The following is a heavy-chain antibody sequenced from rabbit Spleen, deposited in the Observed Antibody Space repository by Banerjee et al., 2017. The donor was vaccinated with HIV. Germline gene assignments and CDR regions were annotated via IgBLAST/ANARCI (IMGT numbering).Heavy chain of an antibody. CDR1: GIDLMSIA. V-gene: IGHV1S47*01. D-gene: IGHD4-1*01. CDR2: IYPVFGIT. J-gene: IGHJ3*01. CDR3: ARAIVPWLGLTRLDL. Sequence: QEQLVESGGGLVQPGGSLTLSCKASGIDLMSIAMSWVRQAPGKGLEWIGDIYPVFGITNYANGVKGRFTISSDNAQNTVDLQMNSLTPADTATYFCARAIVPWLGLTRLDLWGQGTLVTVS.